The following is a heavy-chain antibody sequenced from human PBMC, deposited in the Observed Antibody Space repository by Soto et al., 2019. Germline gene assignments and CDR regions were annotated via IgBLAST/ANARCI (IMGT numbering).Heavy chain of an antibody. J-gene: IGHJ6*02. V-gene: IGHV6-1*01. CDR1: GDSVSSNSSA. CDR3: TGITWFRGMDV. Sequence: SQTLSLTCAISGDSVSSNSSAWNWIRHSPSRGLEWLGRTYYKSKWNNDYALSVKSRITIKTDTSKNQFSLHLYSVTPEDTAVYYCTGITWFRGMDVWGQGTPVKVSS. CDR2: TYYKSKWNN. D-gene: IGHD3-10*01.